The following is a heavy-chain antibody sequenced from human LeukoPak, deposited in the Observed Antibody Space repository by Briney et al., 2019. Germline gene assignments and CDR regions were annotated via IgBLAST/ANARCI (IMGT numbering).Heavy chain of an antibody. D-gene: IGHD3-22*01. CDR1: GFISSNFA. V-gene: IGHV3-23*01. Sequence: PGGSLRLSCATSGFISSNFAMSWVRQAPGEGLEWVSLISGSGGGTYYADSVKGRFTVSRDNSKNTLFLQMNSLRAEDTALYYCAKSMSGYYRPFDFWGQGTLVTVSS. CDR3: AKSMSGYYRPFDF. CDR2: ISGSGGGT. J-gene: IGHJ4*02.